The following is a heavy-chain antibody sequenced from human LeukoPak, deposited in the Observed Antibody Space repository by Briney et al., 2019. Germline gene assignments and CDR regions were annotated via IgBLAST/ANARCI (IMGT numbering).Heavy chain of an antibody. CDR3: AKDRMRFGELKVAYYGMDV. CDR2: ISGSGGST. J-gene: IGHJ6*02. CDR1: GFTFSSYA. Sequence: SGGSLRLSCAASGFTFSSYAMSWVRQAPGKGLEWVSAISGSGGSTYYADSVKGRFTISRDNSKNTLYLQMNSLRAEDTAVYYCAKDRMRFGELKVAYYGMDVWGQGTTVTVSS. D-gene: IGHD3-10*01. V-gene: IGHV3-23*01.